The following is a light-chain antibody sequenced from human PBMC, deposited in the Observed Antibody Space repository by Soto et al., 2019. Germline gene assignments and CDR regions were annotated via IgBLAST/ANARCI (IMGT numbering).Light chain of an antibody. Sequence: DIQMTQSPSTLSASVGDSVTITCRASQSIGRWLAWYQQKPGKGPKFLIFDASSLESGVPSRFSGSGSGTEFTLTISSLQPDDFATYYCQQYSHFWAFGQGTKVDIK. V-gene: IGKV1-5*01. CDR3: QQYSHFWA. CDR1: QSIGRW. J-gene: IGKJ1*01. CDR2: DAS.